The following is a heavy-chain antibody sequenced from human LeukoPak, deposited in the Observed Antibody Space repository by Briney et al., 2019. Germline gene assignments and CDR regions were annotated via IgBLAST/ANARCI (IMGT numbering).Heavy chain of an antibody. D-gene: IGHD3-10*01. CDR3: ARAREVRGVNMVGY. CDR1: GYTFTGYY. Sequence: GASVKVSCKTSGYTFTGYYLHWVRLAPEQGLEWMGWINPNSGGTNYAQKFQGRVTMTRDTSISTAYMELSRLRSDDTAMYYCARAREVRGVNMVGYWGQGTLVTVSS. CDR2: INPNSGGT. J-gene: IGHJ4*02. V-gene: IGHV1-2*02.